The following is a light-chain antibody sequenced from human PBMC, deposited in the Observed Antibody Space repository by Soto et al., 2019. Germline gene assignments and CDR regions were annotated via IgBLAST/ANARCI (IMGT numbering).Light chain of an antibody. CDR1: QYMTRTY. Sequence: EIVLMQSPGTLSLSPGERATLSCRASQYMTRTYIAWYQQKPGQAPRLLIYAASNRATGIPDKFSGSGSGADYSLTISRLEPEDSAIYYCQQYYNWPQYTFGQGTKLEIK. CDR3: QQYYNWPQYT. CDR2: AAS. J-gene: IGKJ2*01. V-gene: IGKV3-20*01.